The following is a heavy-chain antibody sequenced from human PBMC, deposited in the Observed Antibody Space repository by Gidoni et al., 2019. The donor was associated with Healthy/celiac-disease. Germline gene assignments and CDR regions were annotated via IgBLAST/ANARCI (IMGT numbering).Heavy chain of an antibody. CDR2: IYSGGST. J-gene: IGHJ5*02. V-gene: IGHV3-53*01. Sequence: EVQLVESGGGLIQPGGYLRLSCAASGFTVSSNYMSWVRQAPGKGLEWVSVIYSGGSTYYADSVKGRFTISRDNSKNTLYLQMNSLRAEDTAVYYCARTLRGLYSSSWFGANWFDPWGQGTLVTVSS. CDR3: ARTLRGLYSSSWFGANWFDP. CDR1: GFTVSSNY. D-gene: IGHD6-13*01.